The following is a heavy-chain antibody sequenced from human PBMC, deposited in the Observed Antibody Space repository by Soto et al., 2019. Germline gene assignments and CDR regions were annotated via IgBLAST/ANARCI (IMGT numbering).Heavy chain of an antibody. CDR2: ITSTSSEV. CDR3: HQLALDY. Sequence: VGSMRLSCAASGFAFSTYSMNWVRQAPGKGLEWVSYITSTSSEVHYAESVKGRFTISRDNAKNSLYLQMNSLRAEDTAVYYCHQLALDYWGQGTLVTVSS. V-gene: IGHV3-48*01. D-gene: IGHD6-13*01. CDR1: GFAFSTYS. J-gene: IGHJ4*02.